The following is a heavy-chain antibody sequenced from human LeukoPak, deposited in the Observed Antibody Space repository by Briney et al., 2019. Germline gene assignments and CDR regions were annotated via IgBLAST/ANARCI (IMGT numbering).Heavy chain of an antibody. J-gene: IGHJ4*02. Sequence: GSSVKVSCKASGGTFSSYAISWVRQAPGQGLEWMGGIIPIFGTANYAQKFQGRVTITADESTSTAYTELSSLRSEDTAVYYCARARGRNIVVVPAAIYYFDYWGQGTLVTVSS. D-gene: IGHD2-2*02. CDR3: ARARGRNIVVVPAAIYYFDY. CDR1: GGTFSSYA. CDR2: IIPIFGTA. V-gene: IGHV1-69*01.